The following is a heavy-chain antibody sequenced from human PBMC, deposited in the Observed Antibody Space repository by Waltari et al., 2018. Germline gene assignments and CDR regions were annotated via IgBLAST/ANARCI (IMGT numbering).Heavy chain of an antibody. Sequence: SSYYWSWIRQPPGKGLEWIGYIYYSGSTNYNPSLKSRVTISVDTSKNQFSLKLSSVTAADTAVYYCARGIVVVPAAILYYFDYWGQGTLVTVSS. CDR1: SSYY. CDR2: IYYSGST. D-gene: IGHD2-2*02. J-gene: IGHJ4*02. CDR3: ARGIVVVPAAILYYFDY. V-gene: IGHV4-59*01.